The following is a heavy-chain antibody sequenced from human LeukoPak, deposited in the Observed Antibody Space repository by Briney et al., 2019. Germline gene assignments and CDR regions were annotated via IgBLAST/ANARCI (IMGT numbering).Heavy chain of an antibody. CDR2: ISYDGSKK. D-gene: IGHD3-10*01. CDR3: ARDYYGSGSGIDY. Sequence: PGGSLRLSCAASGFTFSSYAMHWVRQAPGKGLEWVAVISYDGSKKYYADSVKGRFTISRDNSKNTLYLQMNSLRAEDTAVYYCARDYYGSGSGIDYWGQGTLVTVSS. CDR1: GFTFSSYA. V-gene: IGHV3-30-3*01. J-gene: IGHJ4*02.